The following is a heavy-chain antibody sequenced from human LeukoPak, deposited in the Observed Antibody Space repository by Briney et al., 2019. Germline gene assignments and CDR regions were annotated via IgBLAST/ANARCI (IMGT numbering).Heavy chain of an antibody. J-gene: IGHJ4*02. Sequence: PGGSLRLSCAASRFIVSSKYMSWVRQAPGKGLEWVSVIYSGGSTYYAASVEGRFTISRDNSKNTVYLQMNSLRVEDTAVYYCARAGPIDYWGQGTLVTVSS. CDR3: ARAGPIDY. CDR2: IYSGGST. V-gene: IGHV3-53*01. CDR1: RFIVSSKY.